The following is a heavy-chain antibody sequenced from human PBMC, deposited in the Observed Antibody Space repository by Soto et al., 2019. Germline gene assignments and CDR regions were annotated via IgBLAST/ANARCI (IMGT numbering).Heavy chain of an antibody. CDR2: IYSGGST. Sequence: TGGSLRLSCAASGFTVSSNYMSWVRQAPGKGLEWVSVIYSGGSTYYADSVKGRFTISRDNSKNTLYLQMNSLRAEDTAVYYCARGGGTIYDHQTLDYWGQGTLVTVSS. D-gene: IGHD3-3*01. CDR1: GFTVSSNY. V-gene: IGHV3-53*01. J-gene: IGHJ4*02. CDR3: ARGGGTIYDHQTLDY.